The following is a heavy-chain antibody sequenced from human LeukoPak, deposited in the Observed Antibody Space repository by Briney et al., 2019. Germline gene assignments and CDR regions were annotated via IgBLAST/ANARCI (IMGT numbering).Heavy chain of an antibody. CDR3: TRGQYALGRGRFDP. V-gene: IGHV4-59*01. CDR1: GGSISTSY. Sequence: SETLSLTCTVSGGSISTSYWTWIRQPPGKGLEWTGHINYSGSSNHNPSLRSRVTIAVDTSKNQFSLKMSSVTAADTAVYYCTRGQYALGRGRFDPWGQGTLVTVSS. CDR2: INYSGSS. J-gene: IGHJ5*02. D-gene: IGHD3-10*01.